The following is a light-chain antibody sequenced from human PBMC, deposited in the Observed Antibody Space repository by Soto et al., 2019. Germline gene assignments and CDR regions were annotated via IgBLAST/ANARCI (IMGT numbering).Light chain of an antibody. Sequence: DIQMTQSPSTLSASVGARVTITCRASQSISSWLAWYQQKPGKAPKILIYKASSLESGVPSRFSGSGSGTECTLTISSLQPDDVATYYCQQYNSYSKTFGQGTKVDIK. CDR3: QQYNSYSKT. V-gene: IGKV1-5*03. CDR1: QSISSW. CDR2: KAS. J-gene: IGKJ1*01.